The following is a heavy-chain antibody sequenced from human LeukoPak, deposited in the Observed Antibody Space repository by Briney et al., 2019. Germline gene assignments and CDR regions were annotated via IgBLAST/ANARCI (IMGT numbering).Heavy chain of an antibody. J-gene: IGHJ4*02. CDR1: GFTFSDTW. D-gene: IGHD2/OR15-2a*01. Sequence: PGRSLRPSCAASGFTFSDTWMHWVSQVPGKGLVCVSRIRGDGSDARYAESVKGRFTISRDNAKNTLYLQMNSLRDEDTAVYYCARDWFHAIDYWGQGTLVTVSS. CDR2: IRGDGSDA. CDR3: ARDWFHAIDY. V-gene: IGHV3-74*01.